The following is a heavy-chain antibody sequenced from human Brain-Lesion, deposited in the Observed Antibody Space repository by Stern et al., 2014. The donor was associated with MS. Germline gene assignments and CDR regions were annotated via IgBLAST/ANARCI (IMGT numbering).Heavy chain of an antibody. CDR3: ARGERWFDS. D-gene: IGHD3-10*01. CDR2: VNNDGRMT. J-gene: IGHJ5*01. V-gene: IGHV3-74*02. CDR1: GFTFSNYW. Sequence: VQLVESGGGLVQPGGSLRLSCAASGFTFSNYWMHWVRQAPGKGLVVVSRVNNDGRMTSYSDSVKGRFTMSRDNAKNTLYLQMNSLRVEDTAIYYCARGERWFDSWGQGTLVTVSS.